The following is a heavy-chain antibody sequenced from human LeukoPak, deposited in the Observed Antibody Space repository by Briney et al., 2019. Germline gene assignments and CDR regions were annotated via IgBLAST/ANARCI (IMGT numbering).Heavy chain of an antibody. CDR1: GFSFSSYA. Sequence: GCSLRVSCAAPGFSFSSYAMRWVRQANGKGPEWVSAISFSGSSTYYADSVKGRFTIPRDNSKNTLYLQMNSLRAEDTAVYYCAMPVGATGYWHQGTLFAVAP. CDR2: ISFSGSST. J-gene: IGHJ4*02. V-gene: IGHV3-23*01. D-gene: IGHD1-26*01. CDR3: AMPVGATGY.